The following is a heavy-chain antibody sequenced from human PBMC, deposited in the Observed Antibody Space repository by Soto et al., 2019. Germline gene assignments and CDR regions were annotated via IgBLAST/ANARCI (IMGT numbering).Heavy chain of an antibody. V-gene: IGHV1-3*01. D-gene: IGHD2-15*01. CDR3: ARSGGSGEYYYYGMDV. CDR2: INAGNGNT. Sequence: ASVKVSCKASGYTFTSHAMHWVRQAPGQRLEWMGWINAGNGNTKYSQKFQGRVTITRDTSASTAYMELSSLRSEDTAVYYCARSGGSGEYYYYGMDVWGQGTTVTVSS. CDR1: GYTFTSHA. J-gene: IGHJ6*02.